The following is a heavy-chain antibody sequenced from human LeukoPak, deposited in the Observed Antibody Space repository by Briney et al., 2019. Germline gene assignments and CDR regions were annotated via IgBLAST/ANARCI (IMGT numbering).Heavy chain of an antibody. D-gene: IGHD4-17*01. J-gene: IGHJ5*02. CDR2: MNPNSGNT. V-gene: IGHV1-8*03. Sequence: ASVKVSCKAFGYKLTDNWIHWVRQATGQGLEWMGWMNPNSGNTGYAQKFQGRVTITRNTSISTAYMELSSLRSEDTAVYYCARATVTTYNWFDPWGQGTLVTVSS. CDR1: GYKLTDNW. CDR3: ARATVTTYNWFDP.